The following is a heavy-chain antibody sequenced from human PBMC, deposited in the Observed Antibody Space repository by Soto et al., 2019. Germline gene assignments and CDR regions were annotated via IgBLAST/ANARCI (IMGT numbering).Heavy chain of an antibody. CDR2: ISAYNGNT. Sequence: ASVKISCKASGYTFTSYGISWVRQAPGQGLEWMGWISAYNGNTNYAQKLQGRVTMTTDTSTSTAYMELRSLRSDDTAVYYCARDPITIFGVVIPRNWIDPWGQGTLVTVSS. CDR1: GYTFTSYG. V-gene: IGHV1-18*01. CDR3: ARDPITIFGVVIPRNWIDP. J-gene: IGHJ5*02. D-gene: IGHD3-3*01.